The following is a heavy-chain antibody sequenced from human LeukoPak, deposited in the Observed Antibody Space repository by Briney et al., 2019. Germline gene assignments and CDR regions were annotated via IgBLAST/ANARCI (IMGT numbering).Heavy chain of an antibody. J-gene: IGHJ3*01. CDR2: IYSSGST. D-gene: IGHD3-16*01. Sequence: SETLSLTCTVSGGSISGYYWTWIRQPPGKGLEWIGSIYSSGSTNYNPSLKSRVTISVDTSWNQFSLKLSSVTTADTAVYCCARGPLGDPRAFDVWGQGTMVTVSS. V-gene: IGHV4-59*01. CDR3: ARGPLGDPRAFDV. CDR1: GGSISGYY.